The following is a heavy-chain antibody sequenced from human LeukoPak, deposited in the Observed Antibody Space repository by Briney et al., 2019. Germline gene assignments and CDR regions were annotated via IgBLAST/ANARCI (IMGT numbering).Heavy chain of an antibody. J-gene: IGHJ4*02. Sequence: SETLSLTCAVSGGSISSSNWWSWVRQPPGKGLEWIGEIYHSGSTNYNPSLKSRVTISVDKSKDQFSLKLSSVTAADTAVYYCARGSGYSSGWYPFWGQGTLVTVSS. CDR2: IYHSGST. CDR1: GGSISSSNW. CDR3: ARGSGYSSGWYPF. V-gene: IGHV4-4*02. D-gene: IGHD6-19*01.